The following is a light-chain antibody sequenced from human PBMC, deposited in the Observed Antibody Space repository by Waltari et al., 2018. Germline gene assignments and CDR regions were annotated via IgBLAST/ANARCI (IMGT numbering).Light chain of an antibody. V-gene: IGLV2-14*03. Sequence: QSALTQPASVSGSPGQSITIPCTGTSSDVGTYNSVSWYQDHPGQGPKVIIYDVSDRPSGVSARFSDSKSGNTASLTISGLQAEDEADYYCSSQSSDDVVLFGGGTKVTVL. CDR3: SSQSSDDVVL. CDR1: SSDVGTYNS. CDR2: DVS. J-gene: IGLJ3*02.